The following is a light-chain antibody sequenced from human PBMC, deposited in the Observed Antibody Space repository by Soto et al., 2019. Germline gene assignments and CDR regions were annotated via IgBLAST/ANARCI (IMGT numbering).Light chain of an antibody. CDR3: QQSYSSWAT. CDR2: AAS. V-gene: IGKV1-39*01. Sequence: DIQMTQSPSSLSASVGDRVTITCRARQSISNYLNWYQLKPGKVPKLLIYAASTLQTGVPSRFSGSGSGTDFTLTISSLQPEESASYYCQQSYSSWATFGGGTKVEIK. J-gene: IGKJ4*01. CDR1: QSISNY.